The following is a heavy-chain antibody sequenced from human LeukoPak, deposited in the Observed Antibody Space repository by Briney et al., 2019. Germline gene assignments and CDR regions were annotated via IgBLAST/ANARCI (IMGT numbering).Heavy chain of an antibody. CDR2: IYTSGST. CDR3: ARDRNYDSSGYYLGGYSWFDP. V-gene: IGHV4-4*07. D-gene: IGHD3-22*01. CDR1: GGSISSYY. Sequence: SETLSLTCTVSGGSISSYYWSWIRQPVGKGLEWIGRIYTSGSTNYNPSLKSRVTMSVDTSKNQFSLKLSSVTAADTAVYYCARDRNYDSSGYYLGGYSWFDPWGQGTLVTVSS. J-gene: IGHJ5*02.